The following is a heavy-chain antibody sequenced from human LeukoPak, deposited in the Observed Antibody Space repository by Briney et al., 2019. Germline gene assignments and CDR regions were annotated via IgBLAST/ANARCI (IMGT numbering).Heavy chain of an antibody. Sequence: GASVKVSCKASGYTFTGYYMHWVRQAPGQGLEWMGWINPNSGGTNYAQKFQGRVTMTRDTSISTAYMELSRLRSDDTAVYYCATLDIVVVVAANNFDHWGQGTLVTVSS. CDR1: GYTFTGYY. CDR3: ATLDIVVVVAANNFDH. V-gene: IGHV1-2*02. J-gene: IGHJ4*02. CDR2: INPNSGGT. D-gene: IGHD2-15*01.